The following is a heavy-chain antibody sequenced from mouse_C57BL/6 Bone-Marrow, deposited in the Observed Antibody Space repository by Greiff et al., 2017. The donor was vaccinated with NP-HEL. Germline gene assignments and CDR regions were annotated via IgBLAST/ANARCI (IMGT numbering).Heavy chain of an antibody. V-gene: IGHV1-59*01. CDR2: IDPSDSYT. J-gene: IGHJ2*01. CDR1: GYTFTSYW. D-gene: IGHD1-1*01. Sequence: QVQLQQPGAELVRPGTSVKLSCKASGYTFTSYWMHWVKQRPGQGLEWIGVIDPSDSYTNYNQKFKGKATLTVDTSSSTAYMQLSSLTSEDSAVYYCARHYGSSAGYWGQGTTLTVSS. CDR3: ARHYGSSAGY.